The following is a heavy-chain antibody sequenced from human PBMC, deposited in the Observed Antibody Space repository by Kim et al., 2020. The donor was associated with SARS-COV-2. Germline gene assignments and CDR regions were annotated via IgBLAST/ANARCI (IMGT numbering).Heavy chain of an antibody. J-gene: IGHJ6*02. CDR3: ARGDGIFYGMDV. CDR1: GGSISTGDYY. Sequence: SETLSLTCTVSGGSISTGDYYWSWVRQTPGKGLEWFGSIHYIGTTYDNPSLKSRVTISVDTSKNQFSLTLSSVTAADPAVYFCARGDGIFYGMDVWGQGT. D-gene: IGHD3-16*01. V-gene: IGHV4-30-4*01. CDR2: IHYIGTT.